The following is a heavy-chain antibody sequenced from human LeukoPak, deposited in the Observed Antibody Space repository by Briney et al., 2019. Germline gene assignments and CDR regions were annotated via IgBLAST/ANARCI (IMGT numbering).Heavy chain of an antibody. Sequence: GASVTVSCTASGGSFTTYAISWVRQAPGQGLEWMGGIIPFFGTPSYAQKFHGRVTITADESTNTDYMEVRSLRSEDTALYYCARYKVPPHQDSSTVPGVYYCYGMDVWGRGTTVTVSS. V-gene: IGHV1-69*01. CDR1: GGSFTTYA. CDR3: ARYKVPPHQDSSTVPGVYYCYGMDV. J-gene: IGHJ6*02. D-gene: IGHD3-10*01. CDR2: IIPFFGTP.